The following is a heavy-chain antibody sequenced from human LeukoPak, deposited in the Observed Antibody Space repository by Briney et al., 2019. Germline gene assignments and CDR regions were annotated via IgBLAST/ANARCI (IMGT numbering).Heavy chain of an antibody. CDR1: GFTFDDYA. CDR2: INWNSDSR. V-gene: IGHV3-9*01. CDR3: AKSSGYSSANYFDY. Sequence: GGSLRLSCVASGFTFDDYAMHWVRQAPGKGLEWVSGINWNSDSRGYADSVKGRFTISRDNAKNSLYLQMNSLRAEDTALYYCAKSSGYSSANYFDYWGQGTLVTVSS. J-gene: IGHJ4*02. D-gene: IGHD6-19*01.